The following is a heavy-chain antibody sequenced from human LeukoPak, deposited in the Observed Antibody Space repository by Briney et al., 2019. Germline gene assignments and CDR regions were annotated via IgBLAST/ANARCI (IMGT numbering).Heavy chain of an antibody. D-gene: IGHD5-12*01. V-gene: IGHV4-39*07. J-gene: IGHJ4*02. CDR2: VYSVGNT. Sequence: SETLSLTCSVSGDSLSGTDYYWAWIRQPPGKGLEWIGTVYSVGNTYENPSLKRRVTISIDSSKNQFSLKLTSLTAADTAVYYCARARGGYDRYYFDYWGQGTLVTVSS. CDR3: ARARGGYDRYYFDY. CDR1: GDSLSGTDYY.